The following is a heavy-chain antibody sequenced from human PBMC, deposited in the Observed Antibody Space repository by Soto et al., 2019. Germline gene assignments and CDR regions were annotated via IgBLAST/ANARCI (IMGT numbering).Heavy chain of an antibody. D-gene: IGHD3-9*01. J-gene: IGHJ4*02. CDR2: ISGSGGST. V-gene: IGHV3-23*01. CDR3: AKDEEVRYFDWLTESGVDY. CDR1: GFTFSSYA. Sequence: EVQLLESGGGLVQPGGSLRLSCAASGFTFSSYAMSWVRQAPGKGLEWVSAISGSGGSTYYADSVKGRFTISRDNSKNTLYLQMNSLRAEDTAVYYSAKDEEVRYFDWLTESGVDYWGQGTLVTVSS.